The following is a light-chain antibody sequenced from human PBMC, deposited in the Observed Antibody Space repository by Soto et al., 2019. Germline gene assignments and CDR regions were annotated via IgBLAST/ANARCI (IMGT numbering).Light chain of an antibody. CDR2: GAS. Sequence: DIVLTQSTGTLSLSPGERATLSCRASQSVSSNFLAWYQQKPGQAPRLLIYGASTRATDIPDRFSGSGSGTDFTLTISRLEPEDFAVYYCQQYGSSPYTFGQGTKLDIK. CDR1: QSVSSNF. V-gene: IGKV3-20*01. CDR3: QQYGSSPYT. J-gene: IGKJ2*01.